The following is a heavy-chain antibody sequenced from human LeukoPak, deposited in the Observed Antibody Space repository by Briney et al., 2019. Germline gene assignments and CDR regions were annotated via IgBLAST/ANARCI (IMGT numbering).Heavy chain of an antibody. Sequence: GGSLRLSCAASGFTFSSYAMSWVRPAPGKGLEWVSSISVSGDRIFYVDSVKGRFTISRDNSKNTLFLQMSSLRAEDTAVYYCAKARYGDNISDGFDAWGQGTMVTVSS. CDR3: AKARYGDNISDGFDA. J-gene: IGHJ3*01. V-gene: IGHV3-23*01. CDR2: ISVSGDRI. CDR1: GFTFSSYA. D-gene: IGHD4-17*01.